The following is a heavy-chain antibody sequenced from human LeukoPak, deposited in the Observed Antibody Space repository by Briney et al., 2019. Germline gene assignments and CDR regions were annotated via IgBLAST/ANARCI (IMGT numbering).Heavy chain of an antibody. V-gene: IGHV3-30*04. Sequence: GGSLRLSCAASGFTFSSYAMHWVRQAPGKGLEWVAVISYDGSNKYYADSVKGRFTISRDNSKNTLYLQMNSLRAEDTAVYYCARLIRYPSSGNYTDVWGKGTTVTVSS. CDR3: ARLIRYPSSGNYTDV. CDR2: ISYDGSNK. D-gene: IGHD1-14*01. J-gene: IGHJ6*03. CDR1: GFTFSSYA.